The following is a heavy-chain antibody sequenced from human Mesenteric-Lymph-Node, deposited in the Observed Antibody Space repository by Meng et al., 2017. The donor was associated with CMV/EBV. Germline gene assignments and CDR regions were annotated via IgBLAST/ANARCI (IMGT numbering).Heavy chain of an antibody. V-gene: IGHV3-21*01. CDR2: ISSSSSYI. Sequence: GESLKISCAASGFSFSDYSMNWVRQIPGKGLEWVSSISSSSSYIYYADSVKGRFTISRDNAKNSLYLQMNSLRAEDTAVYYCARDRFTQSSSWYDYWGQGTLVTVSS. J-gene: IGHJ4*02. CDR3: ARDRFTQSSSWYDY. CDR1: GFSFSDYS. D-gene: IGHD6-13*01.